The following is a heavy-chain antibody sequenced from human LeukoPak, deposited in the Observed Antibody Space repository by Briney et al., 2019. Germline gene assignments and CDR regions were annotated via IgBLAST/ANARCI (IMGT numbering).Heavy chain of an antibody. CDR3: ARSGGYCSSTSCYYGYYYYGMDV. J-gene: IGHJ6*02. CDR2: IYYSGST. V-gene: IGHV4-59*08. D-gene: IGHD2-2*03. CDR1: GGSISSYY. Sequence: PSETLSLTCTVSGGSISSYYWSWIRQPPGKGLEWIGYIYYSGSTNYNPSLKSRVTISVDTSKNQFSLKLSSVTAADTAVYYCARSGGYCSSTSCYYGYYYYGMDVWGQGTTVTVSS.